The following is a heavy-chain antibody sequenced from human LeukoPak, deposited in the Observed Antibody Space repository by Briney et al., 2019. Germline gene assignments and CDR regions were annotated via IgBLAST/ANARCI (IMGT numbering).Heavy chain of an antibody. J-gene: IGHJ6*02. Sequence: EASVKVSCKASGGTFSSYAISWVRQAPGQGLEWMGGIIPIFGIANYAQKFQGRVTITADKSTSTAYMELSSLRSEDTAVYYCARGERGYSGYDSPWGYYYYGMDVWGQGTTVTVSS. CDR1: GGTFSSYA. D-gene: IGHD5-12*01. CDR3: ARGERGYSGYDSPWGYYYYGMDV. CDR2: IIPIFGIA. V-gene: IGHV1-69*10.